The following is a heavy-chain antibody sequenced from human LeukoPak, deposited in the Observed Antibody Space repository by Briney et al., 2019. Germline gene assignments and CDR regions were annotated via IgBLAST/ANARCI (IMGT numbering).Heavy chain of an antibody. Sequence: GGSLRLSCAASGFTFSSYWMLWVRQAPGKGLEWVASIKQDGSEKYYVDSMKGRFTISRDNAKNSLYLQMNSLRAEDTAVYYCARANDFWSGYFSVADYWGQGTLVTVSS. CDR3: ARANDFWSGYFSVADY. CDR2: IKQDGSEK. CDR1: GFTFSSYW. D-gene: IGHD3-3*01. V-gene: IGHV3-7*01. J-gene: IGHJ4*02.